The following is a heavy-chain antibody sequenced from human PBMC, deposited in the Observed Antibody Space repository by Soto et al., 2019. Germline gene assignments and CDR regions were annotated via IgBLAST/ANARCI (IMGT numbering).Heavy chain of an antibody. V-gene: IGHV1-18*04. CDR1: GYTFTSYG. Sequence: GASVKVSCKASGYTFTSYGISWVRQAPGQGLEWMGWTSAYNGNTSYAQKLQGRVTMTTDTSTSTAYMELRSLRSDDTAVYYCARDRSTMIVVPQEAFDICGQGTMVTVSS. J-gene: IGHJ3*02. CDR3: ARDRSTMIVVPQEAFDI. D-gene: IGHD3-22*01. CDR2: TSAYNGNT.